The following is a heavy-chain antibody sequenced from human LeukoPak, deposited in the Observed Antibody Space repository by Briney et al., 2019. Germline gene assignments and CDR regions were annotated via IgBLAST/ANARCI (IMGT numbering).Heavy chain of an antibody. CDR3: ASSRRYDILTGYDDAFDI. D-gene: IGHD3-9*01. J-gene: IGHJ3*02. CDR1: GGSINSYY. CDR2: IYYSGST. Sequence: PSEILSLTCTVSGGSINSYYWSWIRQPPGKGLEWIGYIYYSGSTNYNPSLKSRVTISVDTSKNQFSLKLSSVTAADTAVYYCASSRRYDILTGYDDAFDIWGQGTMVTVSS. V-gene: IGHV4-59*01.